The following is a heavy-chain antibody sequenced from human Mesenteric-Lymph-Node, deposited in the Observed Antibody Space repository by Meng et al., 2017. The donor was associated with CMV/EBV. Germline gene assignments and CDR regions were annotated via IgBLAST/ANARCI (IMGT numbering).Heavy chain of an antibody. Sequence: GGSLRLSCAASGFTFSDHYMDWVRQAPGKGLEWVGRTRNKANSYTTEYAASVKGRFTISRDDSKNSLYLQMNSLKTEDTAVYYCARTYYYDSSFDYWGQGTLVTVSS. CDR3: ARTYYYDSSFDY. J-gene: IGHJ4*02. CDR2: TRNKANSYTT. CDR1: GFTFSDHY. V-gene: IGHV3-72*01. D-gene: IGHD3-22*01.